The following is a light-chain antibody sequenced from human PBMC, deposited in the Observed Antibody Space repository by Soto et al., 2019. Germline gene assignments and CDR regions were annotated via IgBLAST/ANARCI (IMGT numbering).Light chain of an antibody. Sequence: IVLTQSPATLSLSPGDRATLSCRASQSVSSYLAWYQKKPGQAPRLLIYDTSDRATGIPARFSGSGSGTDFTLTINNLEPEDFAVYYCQQRSNWPSITFGQGTRLEIK. V-gene: IGKV3-11*01. CDR2: DTS. CDR1: QSVSSY. J-gene: IGKJ5*01. CDR3: QQRSNWPSIT.